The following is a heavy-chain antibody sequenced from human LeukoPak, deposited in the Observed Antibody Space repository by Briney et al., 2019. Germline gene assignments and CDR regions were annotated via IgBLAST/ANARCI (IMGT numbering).Heavy chain of an antibody. CDR2: IYHSGST. CDR1: GYSISSGYY. Sequence: KPSETLSLTCAVSGYSISSGYYWDWIRQPPGKGLEWIGSIYHSGSTYYNPSLKSRVTISVDTSKNQFSLKLSSVTAADTAVYYCARDSKKYGVFYYFDYWGQGTLVTVSS. CDR3: ARDSKKYGVFYYFDY. J-gene: IGHJ4*02. V-gene: IGHV4-38-2*02. D-gene: IGHD4-17*01.